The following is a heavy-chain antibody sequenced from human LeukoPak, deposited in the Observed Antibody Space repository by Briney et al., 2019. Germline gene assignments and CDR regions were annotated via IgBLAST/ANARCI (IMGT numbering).Heavy chain of an antibody. CDR3: ARAPLTYCSSTSCYVDY. J-gene: IGHJ4*02. CDR2: ISSSGSTI. D-gene: IGHD2-2*01. Sequence: GGSLRLSCAASGFTFSDYYMSWIRQAPGKGLEWVSYISSSGSTIYYADSVKGRFTISRDNAKNSLYLQMNSLRAEDTAVYYCARAPLTYCSSTSCYVDYWGQGTLVTVSS. CDR1: GFTFSDYY. V-gene: IGHV3-11*01.